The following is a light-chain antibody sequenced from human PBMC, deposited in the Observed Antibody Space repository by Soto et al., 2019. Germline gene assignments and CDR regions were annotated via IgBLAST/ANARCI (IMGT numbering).Light chain of an antibody. CDR3: QQYNNWPPGYT. CDR2: GAS. CDR1: QSVSSN. J-gene: IGKJ2*01. V-gene: IGKV3-15*01. Sequence: EIVMTQSPATLSVSPGERATLSCRASQSVSSNLAWYQQKPGQAPRLLIYGASTRATGIPARFSGSGSGTEFTLTISSLQSEDFAVYYCQQYNNWPPGYTFGKGTKVDIK.